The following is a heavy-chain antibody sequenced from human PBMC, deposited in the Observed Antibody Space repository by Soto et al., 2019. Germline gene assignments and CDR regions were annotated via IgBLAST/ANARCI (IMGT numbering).Heavy chain of an antibody. J-gene: IGHJ6*02. Sequence: QVQLQESGPGLVKPSQTLSLTCTVSGDSISRGDYYWTWIRQPPGKGLEWIGYIYYSGSTYYNPSLNSRVTISVDTSKNHSSLKMSSVTAADTAVYYCARDQTVAGTSYYYAMDVWGQGTTVTVSS. CDR2: IYYSGST. CDR3: ARDQTVAGTSYYYAMDV. V-gene: IGHV4-30-4*01. D-gene: IGHD6-19*01. CDR1: GDSISRGDYY.